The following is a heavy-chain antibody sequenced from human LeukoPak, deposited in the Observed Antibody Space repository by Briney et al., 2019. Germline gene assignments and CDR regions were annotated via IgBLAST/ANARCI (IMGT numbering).Heavy chain of an antibody. CDR1: GGSVSSGSYY. V-gene: IGHV4-61*01. D-gene: IGHD4-11*01. Sequence: PSETLSLTCTVSGGSVSSGSYYWSWIRQPPGKGLEWIGYISYSGSTDYNPSLKSRVTISVDTSKNQFSLKLSSVTAADTAVYYCAREGVTKYYFDYWGQGTLVTVSS. CDR3: AREGVTKYYFDY. CDR2: ISYSGST. J-gene: IGHJ4*02.